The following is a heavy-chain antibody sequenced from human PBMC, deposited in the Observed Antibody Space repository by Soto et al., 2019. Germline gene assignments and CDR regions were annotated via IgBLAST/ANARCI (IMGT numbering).Heavy chain of an antibody. D-gene: IGHD1-26*01. Sequence: VQLQESGPGLVKPSQTLSLTCTVSGGSISSGGYYWSWIRQHPGKGLEWIGYIYYSGSTYYNPSLKSRVTISVDTSKNQFSLKLSSVTAADTAVYYCALSIVGATKFDYWGQGTLVTVSS. CDR1: GGSISSGGYY. CDR3: ALSIVGATKFDY. V-gene: IGHV4-31*03. CDR2: IYYSGST. J-gene: IGHJ4*02.